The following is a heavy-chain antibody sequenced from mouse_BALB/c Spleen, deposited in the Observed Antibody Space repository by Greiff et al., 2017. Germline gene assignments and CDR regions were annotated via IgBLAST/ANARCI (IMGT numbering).Heavy chain of an antibody. CDR3: TWGDY. Sequence: EVMLVESGGGLVQPGGSMKLSCVASGFTFSNYWLNWVRQSPEKGLEWVAEIRLKSNNYATHYAESVKGRFTISRDDSKSSVYLQMNNFRAEDTSIYYCTWGDYWGQGTSVTVSS. CDR2: IRLKSNNYAT. J-gene: IGHJ4*01. CDR1: GFTFSNYW. V-gene: IGHV6-6*02.